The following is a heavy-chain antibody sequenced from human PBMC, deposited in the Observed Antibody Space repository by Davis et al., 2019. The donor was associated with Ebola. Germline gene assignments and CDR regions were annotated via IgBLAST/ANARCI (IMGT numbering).Heavy chain of an antibody. CDR2: INHSEST. J-gene: IGHJ5*02. D-gene: IGHD2-2*01. CDR1: GGSFSGYY. CDR3: ARQVPARGWFDP. Sequence: MPGGSLRLSCAVYGGSFSGYYWSWIRQPPGKGLEWIGEINHSESTNYNPSLKSRVTISVDTSKNQFSLKLSSVTAADTAVYYCARQVPARGWFDPWGQGTLVTVSS. V-gene: IGHV4-34*01.